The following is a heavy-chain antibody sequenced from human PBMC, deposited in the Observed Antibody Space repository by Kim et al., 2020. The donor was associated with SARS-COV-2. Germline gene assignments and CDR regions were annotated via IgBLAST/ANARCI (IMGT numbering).Heavy chain of an antibody. D-gene: IGHD2-2*01. V-gene: IGHV1-18*01. CDR3: ARRQEKVPAAIGYYYYGMDV. CDR2: ISAYNGNT. Sequence: ASVKVSCKASGYTFTSYGISWVRQAPGQGLEWMGWISAYNGNTNYAQKLQGRVTMTTDTSTSTAYTELRSLRSDDTAVYYCARRQEKVPAAIGYYYYGMDVWGQGTTVTVSS. J-gene: IGHJ6*02. CDR1: GYTFTSYG.